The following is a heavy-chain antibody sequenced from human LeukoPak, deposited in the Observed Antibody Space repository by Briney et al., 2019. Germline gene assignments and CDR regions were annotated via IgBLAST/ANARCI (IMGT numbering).Heavy chain of an antibody. CDR3: AKERYSSSWYGGHDFDY. V-gene: IGHV3-9*01. D-gene: IGHD6-13*01. J-gene: IGHJ4*02. CDR1: GFTFSSYA. Sequence: GGSLRLSCAASGFTFSSYAMHWVRQAPGKGLEWVSGISWNSGSIGYADSVKGRFTISRDNAKNSLYLQMNSLRAEDTALYYCAKERYSSSWYGGHDFDYWGQGTLVTVSP. CDR2: ISWNSGSI.